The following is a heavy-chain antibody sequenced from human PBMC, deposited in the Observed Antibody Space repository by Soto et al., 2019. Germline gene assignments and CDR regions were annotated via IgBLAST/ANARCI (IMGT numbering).Heavy chain of an antibody. CDR3: ARVALPGYCGTGSCYVIDY. Sequence: QVHLVESGGGVVQPGRSLRLSCAASGFTFSSYGMHWLRQTPAKGLEWVAAISDDGTNKYYEDSVKGRVTVSRDNSDKTLYLQMNSLRAEDTAVYYCARVALPGYCGTGSCYVIDYWGQGTRVTGSS. CDR1: GFTFSSYG. CDR2: ISDDGTNK. D-gene: IGHD2-15*01. J-gene: IGHJ4*02. V-gene: IGHV3-30*03.